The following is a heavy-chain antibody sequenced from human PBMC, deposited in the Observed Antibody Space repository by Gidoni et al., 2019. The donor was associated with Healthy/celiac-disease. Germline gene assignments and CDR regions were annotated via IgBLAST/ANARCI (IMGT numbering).Heavy chain of an antibody. CDR3: AAVLRLGELSLVGGFDY. D-gene: IGHD3-16*02. V-gene: IGHV1-69*01. CDR2: IIPIFGTA. Sequence: QVQLVQSGAEVKKPGSSLKVSCKASGGTFSSYAISWVRQAPGQGLEWMGGIIPIFGTANYAQKFQGRVTITADESTSTAYMELSSLRSEDTAVYYCAAVLRLGELSLVGGFDYWGQGTLVTVSS. CDR1: GGTFSSYA. J-gene: IGHJ4*02.